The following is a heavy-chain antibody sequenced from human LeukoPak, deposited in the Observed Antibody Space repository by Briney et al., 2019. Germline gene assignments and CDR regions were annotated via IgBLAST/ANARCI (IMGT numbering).Heavy chain of an antibody. V-gene: IGHV1-2*02. J-gene: IGHJ2*01. D-gene: IGHD3-3*01. CDR3: ARVGTIFGVVIIWYFDL. CDR1: GYTFTGCY. Sequence: ASVKVSCKASGYTFTGCYMHWVRQAPGQGLEWMGWINPNSGGTNYAQKFQGRVTMTRDTSISTAYMELSRLRSDDTAVYYCARVGTIFGVVIIWYFDLWGRVTLVTV. CDR2: INPNSGGT.